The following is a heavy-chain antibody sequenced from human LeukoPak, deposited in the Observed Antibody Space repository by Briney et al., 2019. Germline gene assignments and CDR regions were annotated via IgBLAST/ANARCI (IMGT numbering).Heavy chain of an antibody. CDR1: GGTFSSYA. Sequence: GASVKVSCKASGGTFSSYAISWVRQAPGQGLEWMGGIIPIFGTANYAQKFQGRVTITADKSTSTAYMELSSLRSEDTAVYYCARGGTGMVYAIHGFPFDYWGQGTLVTVSS. D-gene: IGHD2-8*01. CDR3: ARGGTGMVYAIHGFPFDY. J-gene: IGHJ4*02. CDR2: IIPIFGTA. V-gene: IGHV1-69*06.